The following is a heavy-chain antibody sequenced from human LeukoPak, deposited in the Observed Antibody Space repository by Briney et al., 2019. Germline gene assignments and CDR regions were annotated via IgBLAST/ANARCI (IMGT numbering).Heavy chain of an antibody. CDR3: ARDSEYSSSWYLGYYYYGMDV. CDR1: GFTVSSNY. CDR2: IYSGGST. V-gene: IGHV3-53*05. J-gene: IGHJ6*02. Sequence: GGSLRLSCAASGFTVSSNYMSWVRQAPGKGLEWVSVIYSGGSTYYADSVKGRFTISRDNSKNTLYLQMNSLRAEDTAVYYCARDSEYSSSWYLGYYYYGMDVWGQGTTVTVSS. D-gene: IGHD6-13*01.